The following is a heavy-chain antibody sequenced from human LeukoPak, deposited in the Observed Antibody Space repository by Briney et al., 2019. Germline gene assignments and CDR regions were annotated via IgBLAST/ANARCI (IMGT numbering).Heavy chain of an antibody. CDR2: IYYSGST. Sequence: SETLSLTCTVSGXSISSYYWSWIRQPPGKGLEWIGYIYYSGSTNYNPSLKSRVTISVDTSKYQFSLKLSSVTAADTAVYYCARGWPRFDPWGQGTLVTVSS. V-gene: IGHV4-59*01. J-gene: IGHJ5*02. CDR3: ARGWPRFDP. CDR1: GXSISSYY.